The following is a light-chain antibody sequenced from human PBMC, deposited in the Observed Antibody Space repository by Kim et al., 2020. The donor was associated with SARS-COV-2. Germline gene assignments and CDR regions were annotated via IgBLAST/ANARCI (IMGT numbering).Light chain of an antibody. CDR2: SNN. J-gene: IGLJ1*01. CDR1: SSNIGSNP. Sequence: ELTQPPSASETPGQRVTISCSGSSSNIGSNPVNWYQQLPGTAPKLLIYSNNRRPSGVPDRFSASRSGTSASLAISGLQSEDEADYYCAARDDGLNDYV. V-gene: IGLV1-44*01. CDR3: AARDDGLNDYV.